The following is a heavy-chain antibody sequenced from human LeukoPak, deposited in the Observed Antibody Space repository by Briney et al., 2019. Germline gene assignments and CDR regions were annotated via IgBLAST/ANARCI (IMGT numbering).Heavy chain of an antibody. CDR3: ARGYCSSTSCSNWFDP. CDR1: GYTFTSYD. CDR2: VNPNSGNT. V-gene: IGHV1-8*01. Sequence: GASVKVSCKASGYTFTSYDINWVRQATGQGLEWMVWVNPNSGNTGYAQKFQGRVTMTRNTSISTAYMELSSLRSEDTAVYYCARGYCSSTSCSNWFDPWGQGTLVTVSS. D-gene: IGHD2-2*01. J-gene: IGHJ5*02.